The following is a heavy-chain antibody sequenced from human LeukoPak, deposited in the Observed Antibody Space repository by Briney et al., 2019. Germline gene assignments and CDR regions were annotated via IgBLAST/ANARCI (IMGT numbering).Heavy chain of an antibody. Sequence: PGGSLRLSCVASGLTFGNYVMNWVRQAPGKGLEWVSSIGGGGYTTYYADSVRGRFTISRDNSKNSMYLQMSSLRAEDTAIYYCAEVESSYCRIWGQGTLVTVSS. CDR2: IGGGGYTT. V-gene: IGHV3-23*01. D-gene: IGHD3-10*01. CDR3: AEVESSYCRI. CDR1: GLTFGNYV. J-gene: IGHJ4*02.